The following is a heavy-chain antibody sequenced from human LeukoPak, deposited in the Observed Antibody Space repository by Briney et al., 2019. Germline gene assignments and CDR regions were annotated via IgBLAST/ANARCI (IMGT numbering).Heavy chain of an antibody. CDR2: ISGSGIST. CDR1: GFTFSDYG. Sequence: GGSLRLSCAAAGFTFSDYGMNWVRQAPGKGLEWVSGISGSGISTYYADSVKGRFTISRDNSKNTLYLQINSLRVEDTAVYYCAKSWNYYDSSGDDALDIWGQGTMVTVSS. V-gene: IGHV3-23*01. D-gene: IGHD3-22*01. CDR3: AKSWNYYDSSGDDALDI. J-gene: IGHJ3*02.